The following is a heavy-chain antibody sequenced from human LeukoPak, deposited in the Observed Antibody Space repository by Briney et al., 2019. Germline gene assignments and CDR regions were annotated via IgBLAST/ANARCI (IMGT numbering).Heavy chain of an antibody. CDR3: ARVAVPGTYDY. D-gene: IGHD6-19*01. J-gene: IGHJ4*02. V-gene: IGHV3-64*01. CDR1: GFPFRSYA. CDR2: ITLDGIST. Sequence: SGGSLRLSYAASGFPFRSYAMHWVRQAPGKGLEYVSAITLDGISTYYANYVKGRFTISRDNSKNTLYLQMGSLRAEDMAVYYCARVAVPGTYDYWGQGTLVTVSS.